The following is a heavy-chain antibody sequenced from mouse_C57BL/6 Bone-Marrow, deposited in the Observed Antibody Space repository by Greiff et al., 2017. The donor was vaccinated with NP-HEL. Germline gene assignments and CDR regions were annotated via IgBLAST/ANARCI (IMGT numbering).Heavy chain of an antibody. Sequence: VQLQQPGAELVKPGASVKLSCKASGYTFTSYWMHWVKQRPGRGLEWIGRIDPNSGGTKYNEKFKSKATLTVDKPSSTAYMQLSSLTSEDSAVYYWARAPYGNYLDWYFDVWGTGTTVTVSS. CDR3: ARAPYGNYLDWYFDV. CDR2: IDPNSGGT. D-gene: IGHD2-1*01. CDR1: GYTFTSYW. V-gene: IGHV1-72*01. J-gene: IGHJ1*03.